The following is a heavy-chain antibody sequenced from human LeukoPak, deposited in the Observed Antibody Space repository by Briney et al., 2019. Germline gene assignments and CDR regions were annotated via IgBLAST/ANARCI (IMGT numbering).Heavy chain of an antibody. J-gene: IGHJ3*02. CDR3: AIAHGKWLVLLPDALDI. D-gene: IGHD6-19*01. Sequence: GASVKVSCKASGYTFTSYGISWVRQAPGQGLEWMGWISAYNGNTNYAQKLQGRVTMATDTSTSTAYMELRSLRSDDTAVYYCAIAHGKWLVLLPDALDIWGQGTMVTVSS. CDR2: ISAYNGNT. CDR1: GYTFTSYG. V-gene: IGHV1-18*01.